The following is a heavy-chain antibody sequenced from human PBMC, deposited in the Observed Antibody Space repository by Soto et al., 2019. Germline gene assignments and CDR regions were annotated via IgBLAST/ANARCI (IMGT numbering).Heavy chain of an antibody. CDR3: AKVVRADSSASNFYGCSGMDV. CDR1: GFSFSTYG. CDR2: ISNDGSNK. Sequence: QVQMVESGGGVVQPGRSLRLSCAASGFSFSTYGMHWVRQAPGKGLEWMAVISNDGSNKYYADSVKGRFTISRDNSKDTLFLQMNSLRGEDTAVYYCAKVVRADSSASNFYGCSGMDVWGQGTTVTVSS. V-gene: IGHV3-30*18. D-gene: IGHD6-6*01. J-gene: IGHJ6*02.